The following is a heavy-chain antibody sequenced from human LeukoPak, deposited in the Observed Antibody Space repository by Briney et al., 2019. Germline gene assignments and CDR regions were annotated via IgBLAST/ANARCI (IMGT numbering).Heavy chain of an antibody. D-gene: IGHD3-22*01. V-gene: IGHV4-59*01. Sequence: SETLSLTCTVSGGSISSYYWSWIRQPPGKGLEWSGYIYDSGSTNYNPSLKSRVTISVDTSKNQFSLKLSSVTAADTAVYYCARGGAYYYDSSSDYWGQGTLVTVSS. CDR3: ARGGAYYYDSSSDY. CDR1: GGSISSYY. CDR2: IYDSGST. J-gene: IGHJ4*02.